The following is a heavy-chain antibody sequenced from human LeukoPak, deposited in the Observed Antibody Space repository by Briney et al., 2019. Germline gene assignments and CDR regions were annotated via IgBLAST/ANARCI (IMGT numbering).Heavy chain of an antibody. CDR1: GFIFDDYA. Sequence: GGSLRLSCAASGFIFDDYAMHWVRQAPGKGLEWVSGISWDSDSIDYADSVKGRFTISRDNAKNSLYLQMNSLRAEDTAVYYCAELGITMIGGVWGKGTTVTISS. CDR2: ISWDSDSI. V-gene: IGHV3-9*01. CDR3: AELGITMIGGV. D-gene: IGHD3-10*02. J-gene: IGHJ6*04.